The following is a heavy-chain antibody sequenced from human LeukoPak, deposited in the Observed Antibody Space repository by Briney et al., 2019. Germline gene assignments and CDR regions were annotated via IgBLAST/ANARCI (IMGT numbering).Heavy chain of an antibody. CDR1: GFTFSSYS. V-gene: IGHV3-48*01. Sequence: GGSPRLSCAASGFTFSSYSMDWVRQAPGKGLEWVSYISSSSTIYYADSVKGRFTISRDNAKNSLYLQMNSLRAEDTAVYYCARDAYSGSYLSDPDYWGQGTLVTVSS. CDR3: ARDAYSGSYLSDPDY. J-gene: IGHJ4*02. CDR2: ISSSSTI. D-gene: IGHD1-26*01.